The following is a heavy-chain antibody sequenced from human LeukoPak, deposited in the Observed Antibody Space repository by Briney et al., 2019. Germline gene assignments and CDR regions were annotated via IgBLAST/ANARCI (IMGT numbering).Heavy chain of an antibody. V-gene: IGHV3-23*01. CDR1: RFAFSTYA. D-gene: IGHD1-14*01. J-gene: IGHJ4*02. Sequence: GGSLRLSCAVSRFAFSTYAMTWVRQAPGQGLEYVSTISSNGADTYYADSVKGRFTISRDNSKNTLYLQMTSLRVEDTAVYYCANYRKPQGLDYWGQGTLVTVPS. CDR2: ISSNGADT. CDR3: ANYRKPQGLDY.